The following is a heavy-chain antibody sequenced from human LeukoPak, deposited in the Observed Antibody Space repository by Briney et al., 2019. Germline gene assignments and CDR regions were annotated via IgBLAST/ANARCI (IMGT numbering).Heavy chain of an antibody. CDR1: GGSISSYY. Sequence: SETLSLTCTVSGGSISSYYWSWIRQPAGKGLEWIGRIYTSGSTNYNPSLKSRVTMSVGTSKNQFSLKLSSVTAADTAVYYCARESIVVVPAAIRGGNWFDPWGQGTLVTVSS. J-gene: IGHJ5*02. CDR2: IYTSGST. CDR3: ARESIVVVPAAIRGGNWFDP. D-gene: IGHD2-2*02. V-gene: IGHV4-4*07.